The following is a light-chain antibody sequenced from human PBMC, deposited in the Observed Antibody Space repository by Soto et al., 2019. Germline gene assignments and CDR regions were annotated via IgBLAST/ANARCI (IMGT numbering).Light chain of an antibody. J-gene: IGLJ1*01. CDR2: DVI. Sequence: QSVLTQPRSVSGSPGQSVTISCTGANSDVGAYNSVSWYQQHPGKAPKLMLYDVIKRASGVPDRFSGSKSGNTASLTISGLQAEDEADYYCCSYAGSYTYVFGPGTKVTVL. V-gene: IGLV2-11*01. CDR1: NSDVGAYNS. CDR3: CSYAGSYTYV.